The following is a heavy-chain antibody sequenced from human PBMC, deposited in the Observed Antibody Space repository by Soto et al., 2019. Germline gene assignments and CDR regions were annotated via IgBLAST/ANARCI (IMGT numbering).Heavy chain of an antibody. CDR1: GGSFSGYY. D-gene: IGHD2-8*01. CDR3: AREIRYCTNGVCYGNNWFDP. CDR2: INHSGST. J-gene: IGHJ5*02. V-gene: IGHV4-34*01. Sequence: ETLSLTCAVYGGSFSGYYWSWIRQPPGKGLEWIGEINHSGSTNYNPSLKSRVTISVDTSKNQFSLKLSSVTAADTAVYYCAREIRYCTNGVCYGNNWFDPWGQGTLVTVSS.